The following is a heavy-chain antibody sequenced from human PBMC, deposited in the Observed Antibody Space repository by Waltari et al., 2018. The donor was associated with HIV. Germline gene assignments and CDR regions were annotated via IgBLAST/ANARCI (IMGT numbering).Heavy chain of an antibody. CDR2: ISGDGGTT. CDR1: GVTLRKFG. V-gene: IGHV3-23*04. CDR3: ATMDSSMGNAFHV. J-gene: IGHJ3*01. Sequence: EGQLVESGGGLVKPGRSLRLSCEASGVTLRKFGMTWVRQAPGKGLEWVSAISGDGGTTSHAESVRGRFTISRDNSKNTLYLQMNSLRGEDTALYFCATMDSSMGNAFHVWGQGSMVIVSS. D-gene: IGHD2-2*03.